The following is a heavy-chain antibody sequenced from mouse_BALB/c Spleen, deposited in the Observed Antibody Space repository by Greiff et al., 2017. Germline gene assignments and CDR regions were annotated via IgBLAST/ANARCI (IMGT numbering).Heavy chain of an antibody. CDR2: IYPGNGGT. CDR1: GYTFTSYN. J-gene: IGHJ4*01. D-gene: IGHD2-2*01. Sequence: QVQLKESGPELVRPGASVKMSCKASGYTFTSYNMHWVKQTPGQGLEWIGYIYPGNGGTNYNQKFKGKATLTADTSSCTAYMKISSLTSEDSAVYFSAGGYYYAMDYWGQGTSVTVSS. V-gene: IGHV1-12*01. CDR3: AGGYYYAMDY.